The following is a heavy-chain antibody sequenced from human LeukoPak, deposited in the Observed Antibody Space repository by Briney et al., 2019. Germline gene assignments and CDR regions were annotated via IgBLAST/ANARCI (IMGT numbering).Heavy chain of an antibody. J-gene: IGHJ4*02. Sequence: GGSLRLSCAASGFTFSSYAMSWVRQAPGKGLEWVSAISGSGGSTYYTDSVKGRFTISRDNSKNTLYLQMNSLRAEDTAVYYCAKGRGTMVRGGPTFDYWGQGTLVTVSS. CDR2: ISGSGGST. CDR3: AKGRGTMVRGGPTFDY. CDR1: GFTFSSYA. V-gene: IGHV3-23*01. D-gene: IGHD3-10*01.